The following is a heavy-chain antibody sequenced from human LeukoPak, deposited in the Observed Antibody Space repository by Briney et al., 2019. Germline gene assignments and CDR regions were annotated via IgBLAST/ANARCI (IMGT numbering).Heavy chain of an antibody. J-gene: IGHJ4*02. CDR2: INPSGGST. CDR3: ARDPYSSGWYDY. CDR1: GYTFTSYY. Sequence: GASVKVSCKASGYTFTSYYMHWVRQAPGQGLEWMGIINPSGGSTNYAQKLQGRVTMTTDTSTSTAYMELRSLRSDDTAVYYCARDPYSSGWYDYWGQGTLVTVSS. D-gene: IGHD6-19*01. V-gene: IGHV1-46*01.